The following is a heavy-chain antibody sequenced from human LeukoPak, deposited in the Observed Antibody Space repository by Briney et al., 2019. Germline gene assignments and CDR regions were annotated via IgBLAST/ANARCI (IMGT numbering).Heavy chain of an antibody. D-gene: IGHD3-3*01. CDR3: AKVLEWLLSSNYMDV. Sequence: GGSLRLSCAASGFTFSSYGMHWVRQAPGKGLEWVAFIRYDGSNKYYADSVKGRFTISRDNSKSTLYLQMNSLRAEDTAVYYCAKVLEWLLSSNYMDVWGKGTTVTVSS. V-gene: IGHV3-30*02. J-gene: IGHJ6*03. CDR1: GFTFSSYG. CDR2: IRYDGSNK.